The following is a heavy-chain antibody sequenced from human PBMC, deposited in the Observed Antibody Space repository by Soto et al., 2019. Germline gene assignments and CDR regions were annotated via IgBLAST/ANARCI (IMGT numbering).Heavy chain of an antibody. CDR3: ARDHVGYCSGGSCYPSRSFDY. J-gene: IGHJ4*02. V-gene: IGHV4-59*01. D-gene: IGHD2-15*01. CDR1: GGSISSDY. CDR2: IYYSGST. Sequence: PSETLSLTCTVSGGSISSDYWSWIRQPPGKGLEWIGYIYYSGSTNYNPSLKSRVTISVDTSKNQFSLKLSSVTAADTAVYYCARDHVGYCSGGSCYPSRSFDYWGQGTLVTVSS.